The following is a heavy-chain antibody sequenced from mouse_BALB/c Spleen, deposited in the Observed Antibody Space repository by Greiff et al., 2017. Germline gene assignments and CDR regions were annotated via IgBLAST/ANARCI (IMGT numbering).Heavy chain of an antibody. J-gene: IGHJ4*01. Sequence: QVQLKESGPGLVAPSQSLSITCHVSGFSLPGYGVNWVRQPPGKGLEWLGMIWGDGSTDYNSAFKSRLSISKDNSKSQVFLKMNRLQTDDTARYYCARDYYGNYAMDYWGQGTSVTVSS. CDR1: GFSLPGYG. V-gene: IGHV2-6-7*01. CDR2: IWGDGST. CDR3: ARDYYGNYAMDY. D-gene: IGHD1-1*02.